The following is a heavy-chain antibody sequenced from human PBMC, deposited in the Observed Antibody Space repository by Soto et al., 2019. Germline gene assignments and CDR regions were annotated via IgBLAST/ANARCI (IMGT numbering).Heavy chain of an antibody. CDR2: IYYGGNS. CDR3: AGQHPDYSSYNGVDR. Sequence: NPXDTLSRTRLVAGGRLSTKKFYWAWIRQPPGKGPEYIGSIYYGGNSYYNPSLESRVALSVATSRNQFSLKLRSVTAADTAVYYCAGQHPDYSSYNGVDRWGEGTAFTVFS. CDR1: GGRLSTKKFY. J-gene: IGHJ6*01. V-gene: IGHV4-39*01.